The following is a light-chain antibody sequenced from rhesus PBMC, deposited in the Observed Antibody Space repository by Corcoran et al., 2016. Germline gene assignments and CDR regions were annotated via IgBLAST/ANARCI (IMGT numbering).Light chain of an antibody. CDR3: QQHYLYPCT. CDR1: QGINSF. CDR2: KPS. J-gene: IGKJ3*01. Sequence: DIQMTQSPSSLSASVGDTVTITCRASQGINSFLAWYQQKPGRAPKLLSYKPSTLQSGVPSRFSGIGSGTDFTLTISSLQSEDFATYYCQQHYLYPCTVGPGTKLDIK. V-gene: IGKV1-25*01.